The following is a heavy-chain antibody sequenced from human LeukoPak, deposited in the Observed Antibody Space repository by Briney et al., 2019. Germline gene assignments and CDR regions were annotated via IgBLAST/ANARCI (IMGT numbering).Heavy chain of an antibody. CDR1: GFTFSSFG. Sequence: PPGVSLRLSCSASGFTFSSFGMHWVRQAPGKGLEYVSDISTNGGSTYYTDSVKGRFTISRDNSKNTLYLQMSSLRAEDTALYYCVRGLTVGATGDFYGMDVWGQGTTVTVSS. CDR3: VRGLTVGATGDFYGMDV. V-gene: IGHV3-64D*06. CDR2: ISTNGGST. D-gene: IGHD1-26*01. J-gene: IGHJ6*02.